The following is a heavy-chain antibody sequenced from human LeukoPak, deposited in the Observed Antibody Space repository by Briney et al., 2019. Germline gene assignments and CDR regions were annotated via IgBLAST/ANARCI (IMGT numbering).Heavy chain of an antibody. CDR2: ISGSGGTT. J-gene: IGHJ4*02. D-gene: IGHD3-16*01. CDR1: GFTFSSYA. V-gene: IGHV3-23*01. CDR3: AKDKSAPMISYYSDY. Sequence: GGSLRLSCAVSGFTFSSYAMSWVRQAPGKRLEWVSVISGSGGTTYYADSVKGRFTISRDNSKNTLSLQTNSVRAKETAVYYRAKDKSAPMISYYSDYWGQRALVTVSS.